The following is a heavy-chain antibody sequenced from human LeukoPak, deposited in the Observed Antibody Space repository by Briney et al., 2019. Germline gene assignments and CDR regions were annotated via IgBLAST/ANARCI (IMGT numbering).Heavy chain of an antibody. Sequence: PSETLSLTCAVSGVSISSSGYSWSWIRQPPGKGLEWIGYIYHSGSTYFNPSLKSRVTISLDKSKNQFSLKLSSVTAADTAVYYCARARSSGWYGPYYFDYWGQGNLVTVSS. J-gene: IGHJ4*02. CDR2: IYHSGST. V-gene: IGHV4-30-2*01. D-gene: IGHD6-19*01. CDR1: GVSISSSGYS. CDR3: ARARSSGWYGPYYFDY.